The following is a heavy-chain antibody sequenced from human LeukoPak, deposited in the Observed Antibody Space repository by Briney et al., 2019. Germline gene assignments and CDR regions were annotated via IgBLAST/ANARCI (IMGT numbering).Heavy chain of an antibody. D-gene: IGHD1-26*01. J-gene: IGHJ5*02. CDR2: MNPNSGNT. CDR3: ARDQGIVGAAEWFDP. Sequence: GASVKVSCKASGYTFSSYDINWVRQATGQGLEWMGWMNPNSGNTGYAQKFQGRVTMTTDTSTSTAYMELRSLRSDDTAVYYCARDQGIVGAAEWFDPWGQGTLVTVSS. V-gene: IGHV1-8*01. CDR1: GYTFSSYD.